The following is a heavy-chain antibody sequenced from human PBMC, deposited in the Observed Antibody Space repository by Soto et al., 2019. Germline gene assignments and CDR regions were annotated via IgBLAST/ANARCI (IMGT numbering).Heavy chain of an antibody. J-gene: IGHJ4*02. CDR1: GLSFGIYT. V-gene: IGHV3-49*03. CDR3: CSPKPYHATSLYYFDN. D-gene: IGHD2-2*01. CDR2: IRGEAYGGTT. Sequence: GGSLRLSCSASGLSFGIYTISWFRQAPGKGLEWVGFIRGEAYGGTTEYAASVKGRFTISRDDSKGIAYLQMNSLKTEDTAVYYCCSPKPYHATSLYYFDNWGQGPLVTVYS.